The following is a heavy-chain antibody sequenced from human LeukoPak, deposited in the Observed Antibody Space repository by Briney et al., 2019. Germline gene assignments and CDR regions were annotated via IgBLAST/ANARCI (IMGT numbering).Heavy chain of an antibody. CDR3: ERQVDVGCSSTSCYGHGAFDI. V-gene: IGHV4-34*01. CDR1: GGSFSGHY. J-gene: IGHJ3*02. CDR2: IDHSGST. D-gene: IGHD2-2*01. Sequence: PSETLSLTCAVYGGSFSGHYWSWIRQPPGKGLEWIGEIDHSGSTNYNPSLKSRVTISVDTSKNQFSLKLSSVTAADTAVYFCERQVDVGCSSTSCYGHGAFDIWGQGPVVTVSS.